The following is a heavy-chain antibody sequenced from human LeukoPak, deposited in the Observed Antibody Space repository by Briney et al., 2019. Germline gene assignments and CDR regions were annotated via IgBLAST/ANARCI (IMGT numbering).Heavy chain of an antibody. Sequence: GGSLRLSCAASGFTFSSYSMNWVRQAPGKGLEWVSYISSSSSTIYYADSVKGRFTISRDNAKNSLYLQMNSLRAEDTAAYYCARDHCSSTSCYFVSDYWGQGTLVTVSS. CDR3: ARDHCSSTSCYFVSDY. D-gene: IGHD2-2*01. CDR1: GFTFSSYS. J-gene: IGHJ4*02. V-gene: IGHV3-48*01. CDR2: ISSSSSTI.